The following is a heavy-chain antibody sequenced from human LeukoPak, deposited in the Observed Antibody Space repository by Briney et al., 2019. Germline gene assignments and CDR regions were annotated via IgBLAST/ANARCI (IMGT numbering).Heavy chain of an antibody. Sequence: ASVKVSCKASGYTFTSYGISWVRQAPGQGLEWMGWISAYNGNTNYAQKLQGRVTMTTDTSTSTAYMKLRSLRSDDTAVYYCARDIYGSGSSLSYYFDYWGQGTLVTVSS. J-gene: IGHJ4*02. CDR3: ARDIYGSGSSLSYYFDY. D-gene: IGHD3-10*01. CDR1: GYTFTSYG. CDR2: ISAYNGNT. V-gene: IGHV1-18*01.